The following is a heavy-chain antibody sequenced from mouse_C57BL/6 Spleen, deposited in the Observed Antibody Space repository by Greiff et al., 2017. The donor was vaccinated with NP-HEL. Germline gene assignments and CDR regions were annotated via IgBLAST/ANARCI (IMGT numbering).Heavy chain of an antibody. CDR1: GFTFTSYW. CDR2: IDPSDSET. J-gene: IGHJ4*01. CDR3: ARSPYYSNPMDY. V-gene: IGHV1-52*01. D-gene: IGHD2-5*01. Sequence: QVQLQQPGAELVRPGSSVKLSCKASGFTFTSYWMHWVKQRPIQGLEWIGNIDPSDSETHYNQKFKDKATLTVDKSSSTAYMQLSSLTSEDAAVDYCARSPYYSNPMDYWGQGTSVTVSS.